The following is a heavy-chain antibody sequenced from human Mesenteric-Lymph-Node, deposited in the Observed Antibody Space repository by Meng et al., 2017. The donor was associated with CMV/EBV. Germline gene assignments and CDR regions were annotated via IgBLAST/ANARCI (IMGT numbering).Heavy chain of an antibody. D-gene: IGHD2-15*01. V-gene: IGHV1-2*06. CDR2: INPNSGGT. CDR1: YTFAGYH. J-gene: IGHJ5*01. Sequence: YTFAGYHRHWGRQAPGQGLEWVGRINPNSGGTNYAQKFQGRVTMTRDTSITTVSMEMRSLRSDDTAVYYCGRLMQGYNSAGTCNWYEYWGQGTLVTVSS. CDR3: GRLMQGYNSAGTCNWYEY.